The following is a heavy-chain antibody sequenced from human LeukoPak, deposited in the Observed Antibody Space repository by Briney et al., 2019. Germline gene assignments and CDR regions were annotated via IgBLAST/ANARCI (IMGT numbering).Heavy chain of an antibody. Sequence: PGGSLRLSCAASGFTVSSNYRSWVRQAPGRGLEWVAFLRYEGSNKHYRDSEKGRFTISRDNSTNTLYLQMNSLRADDTAVSYCAKSLLQWDAFDLWGQGTVVTVSS. CDR2: LRYEGSNK. J-gene: IGHJ3*01. V-gene: IGHV3-30*02. CDR1: GFTVSSNY. D-gene: IGHD6-19*01. CDR3: AKSLLQWDAFDL.